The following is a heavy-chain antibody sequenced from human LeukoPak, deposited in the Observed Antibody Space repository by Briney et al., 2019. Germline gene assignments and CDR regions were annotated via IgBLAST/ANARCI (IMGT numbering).Heavy chain of an antibody. CDR2: IYYSGST. D-gene: IGHD3/OR15-3a*01. Sequence: NPSETLSLTCTVSGGSISSSSYYWGWIRQPPGKGLEWIGSIYYSGSTYYNPSLRGRVTISVDTSKNQFSLKLSSVTAADTAVYYCARQLGIKPYYMDVWGKGTTVTVSS. CDR3: ARQLGIKPYYMDV. V-gene: IGHV4-39*01. J-gene: IGHJ6*03. CDR1: GGSISSSSYY.